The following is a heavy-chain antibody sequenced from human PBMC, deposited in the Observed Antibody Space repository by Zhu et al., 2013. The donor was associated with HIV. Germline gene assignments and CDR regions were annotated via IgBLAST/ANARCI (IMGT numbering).Heavy chain of an antibody. CDR1: GASISSSSYD. D-gene: IGHD1-1*01. CDR3: ARGGFRQRGHFQH. J-gene: IGHJ1*01. Sequence: VQLQESGPGLVRPSETLSLTCSVSGASISSSSYDWGWIRQPPGKSLEWIGNVYYDGTASYNPSLKDRVTISIDTSNNQFSLKLSSVTAADTAVYYCARGGFRQRGHFQHWGQGTLVTVSS. CDR2: VYYDGTA. V-gene: IGHV4-39*07.